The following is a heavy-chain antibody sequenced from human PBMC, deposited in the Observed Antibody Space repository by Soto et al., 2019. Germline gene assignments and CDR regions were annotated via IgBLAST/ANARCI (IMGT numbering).Heavy chain of an antibody. V-gene: IGHV1-18*01. CDR3: ARDRGYNYGTRFDY. D-gene: IGHD5-18*01. CDR1: GYTFTSYG. Sequence: ASVKVSCKASGYTFTSYGISWVRQAPGQGLEWMGWIGAYNGNTNYAQKLQGRVTMTTDTSTSTAYMELRSLRSDDTAMYYCARDRGYNYGTRFDYWGQGTLVTVSS. CDR2: IGAYNGNT. J-gene: IGHJ4*02.